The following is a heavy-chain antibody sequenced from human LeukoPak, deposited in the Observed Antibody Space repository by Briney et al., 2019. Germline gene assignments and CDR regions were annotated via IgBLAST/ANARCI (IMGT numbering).Heavy chain of an antibody. CDR2: INPNSGGT. V-gene: IGHV1-2*02. D-gene: IGHD3-22*01. J-gene: IGHJ4*02. CDR1: GYTFTGYY. CDR3: AREYYYDSSGAPNFDY. Sequence: ASVKVSCKASGYTFTGYYMHWVRQASGQGLEWMGWINPNSGGTNYAQKLQGRVTMTRDTSISTAYMELSRLRSDDTAVYYCAREYYYDSSGAPNFDYWGQGTLVTVSS.